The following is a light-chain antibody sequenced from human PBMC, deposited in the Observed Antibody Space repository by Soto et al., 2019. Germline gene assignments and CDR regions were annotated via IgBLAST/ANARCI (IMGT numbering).Light chain of an antibody. J-gene: IGKJ5*01. Sequence: DIQMTQSPSSLSASVGDRVTITCRASQSINSYLSWYQQKPGKAPKLLIYAASSLPTGVPLRFRGSGSGTDYTLTITSLQPEDFATYYCQQTYSTPPFTFGQGTRREIK. CDR2: AAS. CDR3: QQTYSTPPFT. CDR1: QSINSY. V-gene: IGKV1-39*01.